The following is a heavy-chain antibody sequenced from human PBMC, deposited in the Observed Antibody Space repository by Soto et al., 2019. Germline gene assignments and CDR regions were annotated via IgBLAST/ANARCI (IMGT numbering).Heavy chain of an antibody. CDR2: ISDNGDTT. D-gene: IGHD3-16*01. Sequence: LRLSCAASGFTFSSYAMSWVRQAPGKGLEWVSSISDNGDTTYYADSVKGRFTISRDNSKNTLSLQMDSLRAEDTAVYYCAKQGGYFDYWGQGTLVTVSS. CDR1: GFTFSSYA. J-gene: IGHJ4*02. V-gene: IGHV3-23*01. CDR3: AKQGGYFDY.